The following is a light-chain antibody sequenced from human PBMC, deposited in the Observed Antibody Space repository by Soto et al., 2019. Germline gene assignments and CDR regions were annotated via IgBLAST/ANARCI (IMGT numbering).Light chain of an antibody. CDR3: QQTYSTPQT. V-gene: IGKV1-5*03. CDR2: QAS. J-gene: IGKJ1*01. CDR1: QSVSSW. Sequence: DIQMTQSPSTLSASVGDRVTITCRASQSVSSWLAWYQQKPGKAPELLIYQASSLQSGVPSRFSGSGSGTEFTLTISSLQPDDFATYYCQQTYSTPQTFGQGTKVDIK.